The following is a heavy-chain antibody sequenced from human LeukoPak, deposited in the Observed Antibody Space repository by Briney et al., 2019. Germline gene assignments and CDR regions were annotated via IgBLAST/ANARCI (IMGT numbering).Heavy chain of an antibody. CDR3: ARDNSGWFDP. Sequence: SQTLSLTCTVSGGSISSGDYYWSWIRQPPGKGLEWIGYIYYSGSTYHNPSLKSRVTISVDTSKNQFSLKLSSATAADTAVYYCARDNSGWFDPWGQGTLVTVSS. CDR2: IYYSGST. D-gene: IGHD1-26*01. J-gene: IGHJ5*02. V-gene: IGHV4-30-4*01. CDR1: GGSISSGDYY.